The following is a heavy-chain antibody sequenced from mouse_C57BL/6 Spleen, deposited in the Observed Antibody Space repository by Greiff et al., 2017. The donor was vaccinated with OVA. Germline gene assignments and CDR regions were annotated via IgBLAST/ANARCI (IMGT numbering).Heavy chain of an antibody. CDR2: IWGGGST. J-gene: IGHJ4*01. D-gene: IGHD3-2*02. CDR3: AKRDSSGYVGAMDY. Sequence: VKLQQSGPGLVAPSQSLSITCTVSGFSLTSYGVDWVRQPPGKGLEWLGVIWGGGSTNYNSALMSRLSISKDNSKSQVFLKMNSLQTDDTAMYYCAKRDSSGYVGAMDYWGQGTSVTVSS. V-gene: IGHV2-9*01. CDR1: GFSLTSYG.